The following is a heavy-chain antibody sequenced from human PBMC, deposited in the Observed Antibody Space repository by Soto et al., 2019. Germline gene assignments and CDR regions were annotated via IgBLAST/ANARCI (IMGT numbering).Heavy chain of an antibody. CDR2: ISAYNGNT. CDR1: GYTFTSYG. D-gene: IGHD3-22*01. Sequence: ASVKVSCKASGYTFTSYGISWVRQAPGQGLEWMGWISAYNGNTNYAQKLQGRVTMTTDTSTSTAYMELRSLRSDDTAVYYCARIEYYEDSSRYPPDAFDIWGQGNMVTVS. J-gene: IGHJ3*02. CDR3: ARIEYYEDSSRYPPDAFDI. V-gene: IGHV1-18*01.